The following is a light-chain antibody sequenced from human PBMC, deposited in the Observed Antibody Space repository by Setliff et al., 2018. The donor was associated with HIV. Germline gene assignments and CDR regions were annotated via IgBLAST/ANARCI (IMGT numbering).Light chain of an antibody. CDR2: GVN. V-gene: IGLV2-14*01. CDR1: SSDVGGYNS. CDR3: TSYTRDNTITRV. J-gene: IGLJ1*01. Sequence: QSALTQPASVSGSPGQSITISCTGTSSDVGGYNSVSWYQHYPGKAPKVMIYGVNNRPSGVSNRFSGSKSGSTASLTISGLQAEDEADYFCTSYTRDNTITRVFGTGSQGHRP.